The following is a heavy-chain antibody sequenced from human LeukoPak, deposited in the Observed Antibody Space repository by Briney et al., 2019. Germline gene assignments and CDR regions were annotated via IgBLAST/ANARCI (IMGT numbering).Heavy chain of an antibody. CDR2: IIPIFGTA. D-gene: IGHD3-22*01. J-gene: IGHJ4*02. CDR1: GGTFSSYA. V-gene: IGHV1-69*13. CDR3: ARGKGYYDSSGYYRY. Sequence: ASVKVSCKASGGTFSSYAISWVRQAPGQGLEWMGGIIPIFGTANYAQKFQGRVTITADESTNTAYMELSSLRSEDTAVYYCARGKGYYDSSGYYRYWGQGTLVTVSS.